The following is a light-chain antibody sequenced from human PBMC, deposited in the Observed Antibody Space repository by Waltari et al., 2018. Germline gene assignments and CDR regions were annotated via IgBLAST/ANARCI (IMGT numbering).Light chain of an antibody. J-gene: IGLJ2*01. V-gene: IGLV2-23*02. CDR2: EVY. CDR3: CSYEGSNTFVL. Sequence: AALTQPASVSGSPVPSITISCTGSTRAVVVYNLTSWYRQHPGKAPKLIIYEVYRRPSGVSSRFSGSKSGNTVTLTISGLQPEDEADYYCCSYEGSNTFVLFGGGTRLTVL. CDR1: TRAVVVYNL.